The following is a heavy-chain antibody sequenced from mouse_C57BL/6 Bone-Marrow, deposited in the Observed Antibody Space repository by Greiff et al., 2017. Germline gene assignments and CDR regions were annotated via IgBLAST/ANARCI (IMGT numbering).Heavy chain of an antibody. V-gene: IGHV1-81*01. CDR2: IYPRSGNT. J-gene: IGHJ3*01. Sequence: QVQLQQSGAELARPGASVKLSCKASGYTFTSYGISWVKQRTGQGLEWIGEIYPRSGNTYYNEKFKGKATLTADKSSSTAYMELRSLTSEDSAVYFCARSGSSFPTWCAYWGQGTLVTVSA. D-gene: IGHD1-1*01. CDR1: GYTFTSYG. CDR3: ARSGSSFPTWCAY.